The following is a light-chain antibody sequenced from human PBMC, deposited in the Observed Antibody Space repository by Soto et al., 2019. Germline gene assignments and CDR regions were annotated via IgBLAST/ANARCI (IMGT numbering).Light chain of an antibody. CDR2: DAY. V-gene: IGKV3-11*01. Sequence: EVVLTQSPVTLSLSPGERATLSCRASPSFRGLLAWYQQKPGQAPRLLIYDAYNRATGIPPRFSGSGSGTDFTLTISSLEPEDSAVYYCQQRHMWPITFGHGTRLEIK. CDR1: PSFRGL. CDR3: QQRHMWPIT. J-gene: IGKJ5*01.